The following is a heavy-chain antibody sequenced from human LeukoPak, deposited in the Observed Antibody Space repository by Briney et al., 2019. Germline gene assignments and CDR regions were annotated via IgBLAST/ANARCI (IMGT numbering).Heavy chain of an antibody. Sequence: GGSLRLSCAASEFTFSSYSMNWVRQAPGKGLEWVSYITNSGNSKSYADSVKGRFTISRDNAKNSLYLQMNSLRAEDTAVYYCARGSTYYDSSGQVPFDYWGQGTLATVSS. CDR1: EFTFSSYS. D-gene: IGHD3-22*01. J-gene: IGHJ4*02. CDR3: ARGSTYYDSSGQVPFDY. CDR2: ITNSGNSK. V-gene: IGHV3-48*01.